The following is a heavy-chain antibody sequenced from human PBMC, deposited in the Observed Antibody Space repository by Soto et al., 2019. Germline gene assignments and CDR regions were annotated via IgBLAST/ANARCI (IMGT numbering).Heavy chain of an antibody. CDR1: GASVSSNRAA. J-gene: IGHJ6*02. CDR3: ARGQSITIFGVVIKKPVYYYGMDV. Sequence: SQPVSLTSAISGASVSSNRAACNCSRQSPSRGLEWLGRTYYRSKWYNDYAVSVKSRITINPDTSKNQFSLQLNSVTPEDTAVYYCARGQSITIFGVVIKKPVYYYGMDVWGQGTTVTVSS. V-gene: IGHV6-1*01. CDR2: TYYRSKWYN. D-gene: IGHD3-3*01.